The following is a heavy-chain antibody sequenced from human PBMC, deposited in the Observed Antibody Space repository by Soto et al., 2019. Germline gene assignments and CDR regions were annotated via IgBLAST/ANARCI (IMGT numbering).Heavy chain of an antibody. CDR2: IYYSGST. V-gene: IGHV4-59*01. J-gene: IGHJ4*02. CDR3: ARSGDSGYYYDSSGYPPDY. D-gene: IGHD3-22*01. Sequence: QVQLQESGPGLVKPSETLSLTCTVSGGSISSYYWSWIRQPPGKGLEWIGYIYYSGSTNYNPSLKSRVTISVDTSKNQFSLKLSSVTAADTAVYYCARSGDSGYYYDSSGYPPDYWGQGTLVTVSS. CDR1: GGSISSYY.